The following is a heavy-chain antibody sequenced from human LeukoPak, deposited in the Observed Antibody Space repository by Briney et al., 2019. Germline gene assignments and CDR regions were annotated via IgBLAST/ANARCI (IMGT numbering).Heavy chain of an antibody. CDR3: AKSHFSSVALTYYYGSGRGHPMDV. CDR2: ISGSGGST. V-gene: IGHV3-23*01. Sequence: QPGGSLRLSCAASGFTFSSYAMSWVRQAPGKGLEWVSAISGSGGSTYYADSVKGRFTISRDNSKNTLYLQMNSLRAEDTAVYYCAKSHFSSVALTYYYGSGRGHPMDVWGQGTTVTVSS. J-gene: IGHJ6*02. CDR1: GFTFSSYA. D-gene: IGHD3-10*01.